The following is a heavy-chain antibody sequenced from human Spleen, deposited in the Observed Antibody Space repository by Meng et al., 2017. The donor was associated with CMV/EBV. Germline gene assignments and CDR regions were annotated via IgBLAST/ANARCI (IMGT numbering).Heavy chain of an antibody. V-gene: IGHV3-30-3*01. Sequence: GESLKISCAASGFLVRSSHMNWVRQAPGKGLEWVAIISYDGSREYYIDSVKGRFTISRDNSKNTVYLQMNSLRAEDTAAYYCALDSSYYDSSRPRFDHWGQGTLVTVSS. CDR3: ALDSSYYDSSRPRFDH. J-gene: IGHJ4*02. CDR1: GFLVRSSH. CDR2: ISYDGSRE. D-gene: IGHD3-22*01.